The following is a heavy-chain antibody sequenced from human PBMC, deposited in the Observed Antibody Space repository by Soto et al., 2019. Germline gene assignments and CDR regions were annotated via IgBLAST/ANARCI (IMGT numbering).Heavy chain of an antibody. CDR1: GGSISSSSYY. D-gene: IGHD2-15*01. V-gene: IGHV4-39*01. CDR2: IYYSGST. CDR3: ARHQSSRADNTPMVAYGMDV. J-gene: IGHJ6*02. Sequence: SETLSLTCTVSGGSISSSSYYWGWIRQPPGKGLEWIGSIYYSGSTYYNPSLKSRVTISVDTSKNQFSLKLSSVTAADTAVYYCARHQSSRADNTPMVAYGMDVWGQGTTVTVSS.